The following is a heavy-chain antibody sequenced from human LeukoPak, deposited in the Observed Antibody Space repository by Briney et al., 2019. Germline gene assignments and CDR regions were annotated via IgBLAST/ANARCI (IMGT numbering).Heavy chain of an antibody. CDR1: GGSFSGYY. CDR3: ARAPYRDDAFDI. D-gene: IGHD3-16*02. CDR2: INHSGST. J-gene: IGHJ3*02. Sequence: PSETLSLTCAVYGGSFSGYYWSWIRQPPGKGLEWIGEINHSGSTNYNPSLKSRVTISVDTSKNQFSLKLSSVTAADTAVYYCARAPYRDDAFDIWGQGTMVTVSS. V-gene: IGHV4-34*01.